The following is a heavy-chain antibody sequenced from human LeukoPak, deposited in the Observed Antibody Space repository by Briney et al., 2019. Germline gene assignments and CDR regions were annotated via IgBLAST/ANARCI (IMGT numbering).Heavy chain of an antibody. D-gene: IGHD2-8*01. J-gene: IGHJ4*02. Sequence: GGSLRLSCAASGFTFSIYTVNWVRQAPGKGLEWVSSISSSSTFIYSADSVKGRFTISRDNAKNSLYLQMNSLRAEDTAVYYCARDRGYCTNGVCYNGYYYGSGSYSYWGQGTLVTVSS. CDR2: ISSSSTFI. CDR3: ARDRGYCTNGVCYNGYYYGSGSYSY. CDR1: GFTFSIYT. V-gene: IGHV3-21*01.